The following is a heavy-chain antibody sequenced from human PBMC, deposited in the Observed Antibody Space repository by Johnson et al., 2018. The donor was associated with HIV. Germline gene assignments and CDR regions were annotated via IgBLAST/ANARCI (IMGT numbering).Heavy chain of an antibody. CDR2: ISYDGSDK. CDR3: ARDGRKLTYYYDSSGYDDAFDI. D-gene: IGHD3-22*01. V-gene: IGHV3-30*03. Sequence: QVQLVESGGGLIQPGGSLRLSCAASGFTVSSNYMSWVRQAPGKGLEWVAVISYDGSDKYYADSVKGRFTISRDNAKNSLYLQMNSLSAEDTAVYYCARDGRKLTYYYDSSGYDDAFDIWGQGTMVTVSS. J-gene: IGHJ3*02. CDR1: GFTVSSNY.